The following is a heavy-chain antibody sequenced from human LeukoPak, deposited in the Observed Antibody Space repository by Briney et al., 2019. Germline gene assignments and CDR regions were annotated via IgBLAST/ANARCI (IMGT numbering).Heavy chain of an antibody. V-gene: IGHV3-33*01. CDR1: GFTFRSYG. CDR2: IWYDGSNK. J-gene: IGHJ6*03. Sequence: PGRSLRLSCAASGFTFRSYGMHWVRQAPGEGLEWVAVIWYDGSNKNYANSVRGRFTISRDNSKNTLYLQMNSLRAEDTAVYYCARDRAAAMEYYYMGDWGKGTTVTVSS. CDR3: ARDRAAAMEYYYMGD. D-gene: IGHD2-2*01.